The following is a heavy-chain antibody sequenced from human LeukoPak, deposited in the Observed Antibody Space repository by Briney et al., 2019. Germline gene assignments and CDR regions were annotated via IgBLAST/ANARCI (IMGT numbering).Heavy chain of an antibody. Sequence: ASVKVSCKVSGYTLTELSMHWVRQAPGKGLEWMGGFDPEDGETIYAQKFQGRVTMTEDTSTDTAYMELSSLRSEDTAVYYCATDLGYYDSSGYYFDYWGQGTLVTVPS. CDR3: ATDLGYYDSSGYYFDY. CDR1: GYTLTELS. V-gene: IGHV1-24*01. D-gene: IGHD3-22*01. J-gene: IGHJ4*02. CDR2: FDPEDGET.